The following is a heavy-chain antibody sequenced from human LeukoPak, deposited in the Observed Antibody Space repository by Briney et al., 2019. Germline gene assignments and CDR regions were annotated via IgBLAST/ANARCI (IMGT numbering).Heavy chain of an antibody. CDR3: AKLEAAAYYFDY. CDR2: ISYDASNK. CDR1: GFTFTSYA. Sequence: GRSLRLSCTASGFTFTSYAMHWVRQAPGKGLEWVAVISYDASNKYYADSVKGRFTISRDNSKNTLYLQMNSLRAEDTAVYYCAKLEAAAYYFDYWGQGTLVTVSS. D-gene: IGHD2-15*01. J-gene: IGHJ4*02. V-gene: IGHV3-30*04.